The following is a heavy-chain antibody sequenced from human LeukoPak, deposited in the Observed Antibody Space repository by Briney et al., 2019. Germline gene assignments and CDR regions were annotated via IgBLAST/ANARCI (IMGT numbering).Heavy chain of an antibody. D-gene: IGHD3-10*01. CDR1: GFTLRYYQ. CDR2: INVVNGAI. Sequence: GGSLRLSCATSGFTLRYYQMNWVRQAPGKGLEWVSYINVVNGAIYYADSVKGRFAISGDIATNSVYLQMNSLRAEDTALYYCVRDGNRGYDMDVWGQGTAVTVSS. CDR3: VRDGNRGYDMDV. J-gene: IGHJ6*02. V-gene: IGHV3-48*01.